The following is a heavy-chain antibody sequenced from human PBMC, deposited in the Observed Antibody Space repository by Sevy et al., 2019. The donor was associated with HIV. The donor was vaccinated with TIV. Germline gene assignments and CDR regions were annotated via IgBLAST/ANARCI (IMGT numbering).Heavy chain of an antibody. Sequence: SETLSLTCTVSGGSISSYYWSWIRQPAGKGLEWIGRIYTRGSTNYNPSLKSRVTMSVDTSKNQFSLKLSSVTAADTAVYYCARDRQQLASHYYYDYMDIWGKGTTVTVSS. J-gene: IGHJ6*03. D-gene: IGHD6-13*01. V-gene: IGHV4-4*07. CDR1: GGSISSYY. CDR3: ARDRQQLASHYYYDYMDI. CDR2: IYTRGST.